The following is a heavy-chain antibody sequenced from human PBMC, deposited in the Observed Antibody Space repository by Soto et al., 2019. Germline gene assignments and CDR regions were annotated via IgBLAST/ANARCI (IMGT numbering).Heavy chain of an antibody. J-gene: IGHJ6*02. CDR1: GYSFTNYW. V-gene: IGHV5-51*01. Sequence: GESLKISCQGSGYSFTNYWIGWVRQMPGKGLEWMGVIFPGDSDIRYSPSFQGQVTISADKSISTAYLQWNSLKASDTAMYYCARHGQPTKYYYYQYGLDVWGQGTTVTVSS. D-gene: IGHD1-1*01. CDR3: ARHGQPTKYYYYQYGLDV. CDR2: IFPGDSDI.